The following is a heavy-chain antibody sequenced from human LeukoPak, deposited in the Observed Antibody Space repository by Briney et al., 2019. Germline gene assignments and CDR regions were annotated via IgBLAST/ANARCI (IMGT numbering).Heavy chain of an antibody. J-gene: IGHJ5*02. CDR1: GYNFTSYW. Sequence: GESLKISCKGSGYNFTSYWIGWVRQMPGKGLEWMGIIYPGDSDTRYSPSFQGQVTISADKSISTAYLQWSSLRASDTAMYYCARRGGSGSYWAGHNWFDPWGQGTLVTVSS. D-gene: IGHD3-10*01. CDR3: ARRGGSGSYWAGHNWFDP. V-gene: IGHV5-51*01. CDR2: IYPGDSDT.